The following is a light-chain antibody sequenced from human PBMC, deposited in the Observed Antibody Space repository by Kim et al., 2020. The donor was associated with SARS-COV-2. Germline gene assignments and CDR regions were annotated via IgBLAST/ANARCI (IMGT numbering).Light chain of an antibody. CDR2: YDT. CDR1: KIGDKS. J-gene: IGLJ3*02. Sequence: SYELTQPPSVSVAPGQTARISCGGSKIGDKSVHWYQQIPGQAPILVIHYDTDRPSGIHEPFSGSKSGNTATLTVSRVEAGDEADYYCQVWDTSSDSPGVFGGGTQLTVL. V-gene: IGLV3-21*01. CDR3: QVWDTSSDSPGV.